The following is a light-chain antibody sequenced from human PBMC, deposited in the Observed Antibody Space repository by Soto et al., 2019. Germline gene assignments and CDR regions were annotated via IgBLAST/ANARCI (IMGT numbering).Light chain of an antibody. CDR1: QSVSSD. V-gene: IGKV3-20*01. Sequence: EIVVTQSPATLSVSPGERVTLSCRASQSVSSDLAWYHQKPGQAPRLLIYGASSRATGIPDRFSGSGSGTDFTLTISRLEPEDFAVYFCQQYVSSPWTFGQGTKVDIK. J-gene: IGKJ1*01. CDR3: QQYVSSPWT. CDR2: GAS.